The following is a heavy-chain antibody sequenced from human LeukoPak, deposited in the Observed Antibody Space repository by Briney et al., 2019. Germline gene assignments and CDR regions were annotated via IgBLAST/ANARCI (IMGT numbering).Heavy chain of an antibody. J-gene: IGHJ4*02. CDR1: GGTFSSYA. CDR3: ARDLSAANYGSGSYFFDY. V-gene: IGHV1-69*13. D-gene: IGHD3-10*01. Sequence: ASVKVSCKASGGTFSSYAISWVRQAPGQGLEWMGGIIPIFGTANYAQKFQGRVTITADESTSTAYMELSSLRSEDTAVYYCARDLSAANYGSGSYFFDYWGQGTLVTASS. CDR2: IIPIFGTA.